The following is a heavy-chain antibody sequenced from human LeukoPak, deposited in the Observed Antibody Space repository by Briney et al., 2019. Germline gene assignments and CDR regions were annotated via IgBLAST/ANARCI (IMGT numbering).Heavy chain of an antibody. J-gene: IGHJ5*02. Sequence: GGSLTLSCAASGFTFSSSWTHWVRQAPRKGLGWVSRIYSDGRDTKYADSVKGRFTISRDNAKNTLYLQMNSLRVEDTAVYYCATNDLLSWGQGTLVTVSS. CDR2: IYSDGRDT. CDR3: ATNDLLS. CDR1: GFTFSSSW. V-gene: IGHV3-74*01. D-gene: IGHD1-1*01.